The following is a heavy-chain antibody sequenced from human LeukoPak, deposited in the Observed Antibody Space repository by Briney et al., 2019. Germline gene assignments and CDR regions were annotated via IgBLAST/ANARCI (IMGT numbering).Heavy chain of an antibody. D-gene: IGHD3-16*01. V-gene: IGHV3-23*01. Sequence: GGSLRLSCAASGFTFSTYAMSWVRQAPGKGLEWVSGISSSGGSANYADSVKGRFTVSRDNSKNTLYLQMNSLRAEDTAVYYCARDPAAHDAYVRFDPPVHWGQGTLVTVSS. CDR1: GFTFSTYA. J-gene: IGHJ4*02. CDR2: ISSSGGSA. CDR3: ARDPAAHDAYVRFDPPVH.